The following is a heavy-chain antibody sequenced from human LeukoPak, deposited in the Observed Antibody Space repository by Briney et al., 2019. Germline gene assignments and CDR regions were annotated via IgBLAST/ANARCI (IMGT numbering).Heavy chain of an antibody. Sequence: GGSLRLSCAASGFTFSSYAMSWVRQAPGKGLEWFSTISGSGGNTYYADSVKGRFTISRDNSKDTLYLQMNSLRAEDTAVYYCAKDLHSWNSTPDYWGQGTLVTVSS. CDR3: AKDLHSWNSTPDY. J-gene: IGHJ4*02. CDR2: ISGSGGNT. V-gene: IGHV3-23*01. CDR1: GFTFSSYA. D-gene: IGHD1-7*01.